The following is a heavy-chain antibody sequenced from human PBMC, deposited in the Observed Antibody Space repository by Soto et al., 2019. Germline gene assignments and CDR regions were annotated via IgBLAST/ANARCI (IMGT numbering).Heavy chain of an antibody. V-gene: IGHV3-43*01. CDR2: ISWDGGRT. Sequence: PGGSLGLCCAASGFTFDYYAMHWVRQAPGPCLEWVSLISWDGGRTDYADSVKGLFTISRDNSKNSLYLQMNSLRTEDTALYYCAKDTSTRIRCFQWFNSGMDVWGQGTTVTVPS. CDR3: AKDTSTRIRCFQWFNSGMDV. CDR1: GFTFDYYA. J-gene: IGHJ6*02. D-gene: IGHD3-9*01.